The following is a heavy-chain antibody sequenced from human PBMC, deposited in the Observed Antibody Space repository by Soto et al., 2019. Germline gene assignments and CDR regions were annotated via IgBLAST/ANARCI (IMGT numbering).Heavy chain of an antibody. CDR2: ISGSGGST. CDR1: GFTFSSYA. D-gene: IGHD3-3*01. CDR3: AKGWAGSGYPPSPYYYYGMDV. J-gene: IGHJ6*02. V-gene: IGHV3-23*01. Sequence: EVQLLESGGGLVQPGGSLRLSCAASGFTFSSYAMSWVRQAPGKGLEWVSAISGSGGSTYYADSVKGRFTISRDNSKNTLYLQMNSLRAEDTAVYYCAKGWAGSGYPPSPYYYYGMDVWGQGTTVTVSS.